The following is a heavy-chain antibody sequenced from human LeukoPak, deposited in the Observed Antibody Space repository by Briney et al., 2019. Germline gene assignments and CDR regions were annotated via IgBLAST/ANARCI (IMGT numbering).Heavy chain of an antibody. CDR1: GGSINSSNW. V-gene: IGHV4-4*02. J-gene: IGHJ5*02. Sequence: SETLSLTCAVSGGSINSSNWWSWVRQTPEKGLEWIGEIYHTGLTNYNPSLQSRVTISLDKSKNQFSLMLNSVTAADTAVYYCARDKGQYGSGTRGFTWFDPWGQGTLVTVSS. CDR3: ARDKGQYGSGTRGFTWFDP. D-gene: IGHD3-10*01. CDR2: IYHTGLT.